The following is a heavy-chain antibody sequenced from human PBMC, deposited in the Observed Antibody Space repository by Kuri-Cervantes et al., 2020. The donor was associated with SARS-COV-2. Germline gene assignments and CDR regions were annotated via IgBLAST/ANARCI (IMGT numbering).Heavy chain of an antibody. D-gene: IGHD5-18*01. CDR1: GGTFSSYA. Sequence: SVTVSCKASGGTFSSYAISWVRQAPGQGLEWMGGIIPIFGTANYAQKFQGRVTITADESTSTAYMELSSLRSEDTAVYYCALTKDTAMVTLDYWGQGTLVTVSS. V-gene: IGHV1-69*13. CDR3: ALTKDTAMVTLDY. CDR2: IIPIFGTA. J-gene: IGHJ4*02.